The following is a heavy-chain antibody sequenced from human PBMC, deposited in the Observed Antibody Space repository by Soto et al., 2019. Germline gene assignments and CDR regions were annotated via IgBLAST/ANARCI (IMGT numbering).Heavy chain of an antibody. D-gene: IGHD3-10*01. V-gene: IGHV3-64*01. CDR3: ARNPVKGSGSYYKLEPQDYYYYYMDV. J-gene: IGHJ6*03. CDR1: GFTFSSYA. CDR2: ISSNGGST. Sequence: GGSLRLSCAASGFTFSSYAMHWVRQAPGKGLEYVSAISSNGGSTYYANSVKGRFTISRDNSKNTLYLQMGSLRAEDMAVYYCARNPVKGSGSYYKLEPQDYYYYYMDVWGKGTTVTVSS.